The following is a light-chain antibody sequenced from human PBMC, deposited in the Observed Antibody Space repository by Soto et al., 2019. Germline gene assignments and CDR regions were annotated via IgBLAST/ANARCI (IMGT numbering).Light chain of an antibody. J-gene: IGKJ3*01. CDR2: DAS. CDR1: HSVGTY. V-gene: IGKV3-11*01. Sequence: EIVLTHSPSTLSLSPVGRAVLACRASHSVGTYLAWYQQKPGQAPRLLIYDASNRATGIPARFGGSGSGTDFTLTINSLEPEDFAVYYCQQRSNWPGTFGPGTKVDI. CDR3: QQRSNWPGT.